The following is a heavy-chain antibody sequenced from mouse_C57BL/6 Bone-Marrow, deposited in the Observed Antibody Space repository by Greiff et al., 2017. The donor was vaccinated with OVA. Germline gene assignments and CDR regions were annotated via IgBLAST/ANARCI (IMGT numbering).Heavy chain of an antibody. CDR1: GYSFTGYY. J-gene: IGHJ4*01. V-gene: IGHV1-42*01. CDR3: ALDGYYYAMDY. CDR2: INPSTGGT. D-gene: IGHD2-3*01. Sequence: VQLQQSGPELVKPGASVKISCKASGYSFTGYYMNWVKQSPEKSLEWIGEINPSTGGTPYNQKFKAKATLTVDKSSSTAYMQLKSLTSEDSAVYYCALDGYYYAMDYWGQGTSVTVSS.